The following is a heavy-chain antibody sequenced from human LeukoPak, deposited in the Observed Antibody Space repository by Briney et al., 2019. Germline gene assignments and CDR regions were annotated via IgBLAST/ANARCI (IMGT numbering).Heavy chain of an antibody. CDR3: ARSDSSGWHWGVGVWAFDI. CDR1: GFTFSSYA. Sequence: GRSLRLSCAASGFTFSSYAMHWVRQAPGKGVEWVAVISYDGSNKYYADSVKGRFTISRDNSKNTLYLQMNSLRAEDTAVYYCARSDSSGWHWGVGVWAFDIWGQGTMVTVSS. J-gene: IGHJ3*02. D-gene: IGHD6-19*01. V-gene: IGHV3-30-3*01. CDR2: ISYDGSNK.